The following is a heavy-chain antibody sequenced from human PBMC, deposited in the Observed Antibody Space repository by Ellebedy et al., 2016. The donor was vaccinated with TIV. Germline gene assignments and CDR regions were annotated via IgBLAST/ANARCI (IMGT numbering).Heavy chain of an antibody. J-gene: IGHJ4*02. CDR3: ARHGGGAYFAGIDY. Sequence: GSLRLXXAVYGGSFSGYFWSWIRQPPGKGLEWIGEINRSGSTNYSPSLQSRVTISVDTSKNQLSLKLSSVTAADTAVYYCARHGGGAYFAGIDYWGQGALVTVSS. V-gene: IGHV4-34*01. CDR1: GGSFSGYF. D-gene: IGHD1-26*01. CDR2: INRSGST.